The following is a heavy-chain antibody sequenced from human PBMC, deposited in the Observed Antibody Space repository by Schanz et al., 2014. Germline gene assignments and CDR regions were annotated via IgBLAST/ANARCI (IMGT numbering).Heavy chain of an antibody. CDR2: IKQDGSAK. Sequence: EVQLVESGGGLVQPGGSLRLSCAASGITVNTSYMSWARQAPGKGLEWVANIKQDGSAKNYVDSVKGRFTISRDNPKNSLCLQMNSLRAEDTALYYCARVLGGDEGLDQWGQGTLVTVSS. V-gene: IGHV3-7*01. J-gene: IGHJ4*02. D-gene: IGHD4-17*01. CDR3: ARVLGGDEGLDQ. CDR1: GITVNTSY.